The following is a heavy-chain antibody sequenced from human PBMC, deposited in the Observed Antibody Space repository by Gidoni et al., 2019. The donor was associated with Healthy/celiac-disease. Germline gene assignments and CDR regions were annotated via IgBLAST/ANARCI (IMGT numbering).Heavy chain of an antibody. CDR3: ARDPGFGGPGAFDI. V-gene: IGHV3-21*01. D-gene: IGHD2-15*01. J-gene: IGHJ3*02. CDR2: ISSSSSYI. CDR1: GFTFSSYS. Sequence: EVQLVESGGGLVKPGGSLRLSCAASGFTFSSYSMNWVRQAPGKGLEWVSSISSSSSYIYYADSVKGRFTISRDNAKNSLYLQMNSLRAEDTAVYYCARDPGFGGPGAFDIWGQGTMVTVSS.